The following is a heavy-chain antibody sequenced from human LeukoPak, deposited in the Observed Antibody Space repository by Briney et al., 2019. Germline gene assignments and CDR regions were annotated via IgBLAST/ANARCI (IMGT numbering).Heavy chain of an antibody. CDR2: INSDWSRR. CDR3: SSDSSHRIAAGGDY. J-gene: IGHJ4*02. CDR1: GFTFRNYW. Sequence: GGAVALSFAASGFTFRNYWIHWVRQAPGKGLVWVSRINSDWSRRNYAHSVKGRFTLSLDKAKNTQYLHIKGLRAEHRDVYYCSSDSSHRIAAGGDYWGQGTLVTVSS. V-gene: IGHV3-74*01. D-gene: IGHD6-13*01.